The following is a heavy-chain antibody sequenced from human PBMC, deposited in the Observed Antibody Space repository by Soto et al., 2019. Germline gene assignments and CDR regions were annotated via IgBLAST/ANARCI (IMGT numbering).Heavy chain of an antibody. V-gene: IGHV4-39*07. CDR2: TYYSGST. D-gene: IGHD3-22*01. J-gene: IGHJ4*02. CDR3: ASAPYYYDSSGYYPIPFDY. CDR1: GGSISSTRYY. Sequence: PSETLSLTCTVSGGSISSTRYYWGWIRQPPGKGLEWIGTTYYSGSTNYNPSLKSRVTISVDTSKNQFSLKLSSVTAADTAVYYCASAPYYYDSSGYYPIPFDYWGQGTLVTVSS.